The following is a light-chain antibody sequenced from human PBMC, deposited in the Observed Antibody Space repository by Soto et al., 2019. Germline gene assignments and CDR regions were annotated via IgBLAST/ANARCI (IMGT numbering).Light chain of an antibody. CDR1: QSVRSSY. V-gene: IGKV3-20*01. CDR3: QQYGSSP. J-gene: IGKJ1*01. CDR2: GAS. Sequence: EIVLTQSPGTLSLSPGERASLSCRTSQSVRSSYLAWYQQKPGQAPRLLIYGASSRATGIPDRFSGSGSGTDFTLTISRLEPEDFAVYYCQQYGSSPFGQGTKVDI.